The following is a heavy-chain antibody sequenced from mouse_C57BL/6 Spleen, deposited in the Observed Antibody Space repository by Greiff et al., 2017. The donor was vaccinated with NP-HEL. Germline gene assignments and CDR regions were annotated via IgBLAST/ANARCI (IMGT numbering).Heavy chain of an antibody. CDR3: ARSSWGYWYFDV. CDR1: GYAFSSYW. CDR2: IYPGDGDT. D-gene: IGHD4-1*01. Sequence: VQLQESGAELVKPGASVKISCKASGYAFSSYWMNWVKQRPGKGLEWIGQIYPGDGDTNYNGKFKGKATLTADKSSSTAYMQLSSLTSEDSAVYFCARSSWGYWYFDVWGTGITVTVSS. J-gene: IGHJ1*03. V-gene: IGHV1-80*01.